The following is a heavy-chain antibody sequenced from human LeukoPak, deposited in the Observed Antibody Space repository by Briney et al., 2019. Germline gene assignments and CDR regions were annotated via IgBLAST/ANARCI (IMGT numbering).Heavy chain of an antibody. CDR2: IFYIGST. D-gene: IGHD5-18*01. CDR3: ASGYSYGFDY. Sequence: SETLSLTCTVSGGSISSSAYYWGWIRQPPGKGLEWIGNIFYIGSTYYNPSLKSRVTISVDTSKNQFSLKLSSVTAADTAVYYCASGYSYGFDYWGQGTLVTVSS. CDR1: GGSISSSAYY. J-gene: IGHJ4*02. V-gene: IGHV4-39*07.